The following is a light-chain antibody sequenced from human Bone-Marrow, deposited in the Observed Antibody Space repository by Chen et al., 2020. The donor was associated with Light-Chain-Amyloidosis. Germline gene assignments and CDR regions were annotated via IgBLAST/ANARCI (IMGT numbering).Light chain of an antibody. CDR3: QQSYITPQVT. CDR2: AAS. Sequence: DIQMTQSPSSLSASIGARVTLTCRASQSISTYLNWYQQKPGKAPKLLIYAASSLQSGVPSRFSGSGSGTEFTLTISSLQPEDFATYYCQQSYITPQVTFGGGTKVEIK. V-gene: IGKV1-39*01. CDR1: QSISTY. J-gene: IGKJ4*01.